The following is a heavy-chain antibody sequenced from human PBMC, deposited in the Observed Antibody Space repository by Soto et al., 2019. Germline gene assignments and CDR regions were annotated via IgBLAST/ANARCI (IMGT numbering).Heavy chain of an antibody. J-gene: IGHJ4*02. CDR3: AIKSGVSIGATTKDY. CDR2: INHSGST. CDR1: GGSFSGYY. V-gene: IGHV4-34*01. Sequence: LSLTCAVYGGSFSGYYWSWIRQPPGKVLEWIGGINHSGSTNYNPSLKSRVTISVDTSKNQFSLKLSSVTAADTAVYYCAIKSGVSIGATTKDYWGQGHPVTVSS. D-gene: IGHD5-12*01.